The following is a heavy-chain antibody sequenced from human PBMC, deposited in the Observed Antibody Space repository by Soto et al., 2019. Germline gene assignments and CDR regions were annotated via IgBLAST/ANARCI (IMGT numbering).Heavy chain of an antibody. V-gene: IGHV3-9*01. CDR3: AKDMKWGGMTTIHYFDS. Sequence: GGSLRLSCAASGFTVDDYAMHWVRQAPGKGLEWVSGISWNSETIDYADSVKGRFTISRDNAKSPLFLQMNSLRPDDTALYYCAKDMKWGGMTTIHYFDSWGQGTLFTVSS. J-gene: IGHJ4*02. D-gene: IGHD4-17*01. CDR2: ISWNSETI. CDR1: GFTVDDYA.